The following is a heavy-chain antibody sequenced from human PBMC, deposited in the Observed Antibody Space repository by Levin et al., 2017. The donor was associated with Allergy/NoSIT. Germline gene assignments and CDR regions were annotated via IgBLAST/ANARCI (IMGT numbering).Heavy chain of an antibody. V-gene: IGHV1-18*01. CDR1: GYTFTNYG. J-gene: IGHJ6*02. D-gene: IGHD6-13*01. CDR3: ARVSIAAANNIYYYDYGMDA. CDR2: ISGYNGDT. Sequence: ASVKVSCKGSGYTFTNYGISWVRQAPGQGLEWMGWISGYNGDTNYAQKLQGRVIMTTDTSTSTGYMELRSLRSDDTAVYYCARVSIAAANNIYYYDYGMDAWGQGTTVTVSS.